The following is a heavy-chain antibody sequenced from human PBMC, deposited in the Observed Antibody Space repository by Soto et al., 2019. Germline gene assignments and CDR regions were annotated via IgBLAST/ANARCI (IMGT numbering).Heavy chain of an antibody. J-gene: IGHJ6*02. D-gene: IGHD6-13*01. CDR1: GDSVSSNSAA. Sequence: SQTLSLTCAISGDSVSSNSAAWNWIRQSPSRGLEWLGRTYYKSKWYNDYAVSVKSRITINADTSKNQFSLQLNSVTPDDTAVYYCARDLLAAAGPLYGLNVWGQGTTVTVSS. V-gene: IGHV6-1*01. CDR2: TYYKSKWYN. CDR3: ARDLLAAAGPLYGLNV.